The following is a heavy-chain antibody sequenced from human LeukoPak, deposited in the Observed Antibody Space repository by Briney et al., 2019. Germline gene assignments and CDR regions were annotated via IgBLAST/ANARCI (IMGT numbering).Heavy chain of an antibody. CDR1: GFTFSSYA. CDR3: ARRTAGDAFDI. Sequence: GRSLRLSCAASGFTFSSYAMHWVRQAPGKGLEWVAVISYDGSNKYYADSVKGRFTISRDNSKNTLYLQMNSLRAEDTAVYYCARRTAGDAFDIWGQGTMVTVSS. D-gene: IGHD1-1*01. CDR2: ISYDGSNK. V-gene: IGHV3-30*04. J-gene: IGHJ3*02.